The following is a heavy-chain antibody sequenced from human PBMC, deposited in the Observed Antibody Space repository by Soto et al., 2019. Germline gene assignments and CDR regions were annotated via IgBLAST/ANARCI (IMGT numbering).Heavy chain of an antibody. D-gene: IGHD2-15*01. Sequence: GGSLRLSCAASGFTFSSYGMHWVRQAPGKGLEWVAVISYDGSNKYYADSVKGRFTISRDNSKNTLYLQMNSLRAEDTAVYYCAKEPEYCSGGSCHWLDYWGQGTLVTVSS. J-gene: IGHJ4*02. CDR2: ISYDGSNK. CDR3: AKEPEYCSGGSCHWLDY. CDR1: GFTFSSYG. V-gene: IGHV3-30*18.